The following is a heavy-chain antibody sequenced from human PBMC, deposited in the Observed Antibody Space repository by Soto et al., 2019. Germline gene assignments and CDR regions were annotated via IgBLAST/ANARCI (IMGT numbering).Heavy chain of an antibody. V-gene: IGHV2-26*01. J-gene: IGHJ5*02. CDR2: IFSNGEK. D-gene: IGHD1-26*01. CDR1: GFSLSNARMG. CDR3: ARIRSGSYSDWFDP. Sequence: GSGPTLVNPTETLTLTCTVSGFSLSNARMGVSWIRQPPGEALEWLAHIFSNGEKSYSTSLKSRLTISKDTSKSQVVLTMTNMDPVDTATYYCARIRSGSYSDWFDPWGQGTLVTVSS.